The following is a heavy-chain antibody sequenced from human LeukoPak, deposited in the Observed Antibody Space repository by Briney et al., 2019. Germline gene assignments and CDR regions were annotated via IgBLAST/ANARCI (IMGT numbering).Heavy chain of an antibody. CDR3: ARKNYYDSSVAFDI. CDR2: ISSSGSTI. D-gene: IGHD3-22*01. V-gene: IGHV3-11*04. CDR1: GFTFSDYY. J-gene: IGHJ3*02. Sequence: PGGSLRLSCAASGFTFSDYYMSWIRQAPGKGLEWVSYISSSGSTIYYADSVKGRFTISRDNAKNSLYLQMNSLRAEDTAVYYCARKNYYDSSVAFDIWGQGTMVTLSS.